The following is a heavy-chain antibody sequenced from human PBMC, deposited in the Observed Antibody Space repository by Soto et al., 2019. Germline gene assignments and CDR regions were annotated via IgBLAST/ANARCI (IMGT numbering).Heavy chain of an antibody. Sequence: PSETLSLTCTVSGGSISSDDYYWSWIRQPPGKGLEWIGYIYYSGSTYYNPSLKSRVTISVDTSKNQFSLKLSSVTAADTAAYYCARDHDSSGYYLDYWGRGTLVTVSS. CDR2: IYYSGST. CDR1: GGSISSDDYY. V-gene: IGHV4-30-4*01. D-gene: IGHD3-22*01. CDR3: ARDHDSSGYYLDY. J-gene: IGHJ4*02.